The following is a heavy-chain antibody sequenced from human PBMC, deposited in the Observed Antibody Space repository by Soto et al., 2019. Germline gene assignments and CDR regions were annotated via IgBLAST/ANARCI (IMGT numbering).Heavy chain of an antibody. CDR2: ISRDGSNE. Sequence: QVQLVESGGVVVQPGRSLRLSCAASGFTFSSYVIHWVRQTPDKGLERVAVISRDGSNEYYADSVKGRFTNSRDNAKIPMYLEMNSLRAEDTAVYYGSRDDEGGSDCDLGYWGQGTLVTVSS. V-gene: IGHV3-30*04. CDR3: SRDDEGGSDCDLGY. J-gene: IGHJ4*02. CDR1: GFTFSSYV. D-gene: IGHD1-26*01.